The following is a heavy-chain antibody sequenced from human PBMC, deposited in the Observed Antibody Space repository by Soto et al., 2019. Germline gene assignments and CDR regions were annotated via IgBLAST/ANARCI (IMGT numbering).Heavy chain of an antibody. CDR3: TKVLALPPNDAFDI. V-gene: IGHV3-15*01. CDR1: GLNFNVAW. Sequence: EGQLVESGGRLVERGGSLRLSCAASGLNFNVAWMNWVRHAPGKGLEWLGRIKSKGGGETTEYVAFVKGRFTISRDDSKNTLYLQMNSLKSEDTAVYYCTKVLALPPNDAFDIWGQGTMVTVSS. CDR2: IKSKGGGETT. D-gene: IGHD3-3*02. J-gene: IGHJ3*02.